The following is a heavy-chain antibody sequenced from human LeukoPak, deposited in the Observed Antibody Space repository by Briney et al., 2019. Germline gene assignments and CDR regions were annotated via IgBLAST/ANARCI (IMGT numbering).Heavy chain of an antibody. V-gene: IGHV3-33*01. CDR3: ARVDYCSSTSCPYYYYGMDV. Sequence: GGSLRLSCAASGFTFSSYGMHWVRQAPGKGLEWVAVIWYDGSNKYYADSVKGRFTISRDNSKNTLYLQMNSLRAEDTAVYYCARVDYCSSTSCPYYYYGMDVWSQGTTVTVSS. D-gene: IGHD2-2*01. CDR2: IWYDGSNK. CDR1: GFTFSSYG. J-gene: IGHJ6*02.